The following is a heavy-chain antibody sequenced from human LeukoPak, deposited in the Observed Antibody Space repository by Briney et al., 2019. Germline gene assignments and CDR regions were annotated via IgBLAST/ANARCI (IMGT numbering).Heavy chain of an antibody. V-gene: IGHV3-7*03. CDR2: INHNGNVN. J-gene: IGHJ6*02. CDR3: ARGGGLDV. Sequence: GGSLRLSCAASGLTFSSYWMNWARQAPGKGLEWVASINHNGNVNYYVDSVKGRFTISRDNAENSLYLQMSNLRAEDTAVYFCARGGGLDVWGQGATVTVSS. CDR1: GLTFSSYW. D-gene: IGHD3-16*01.